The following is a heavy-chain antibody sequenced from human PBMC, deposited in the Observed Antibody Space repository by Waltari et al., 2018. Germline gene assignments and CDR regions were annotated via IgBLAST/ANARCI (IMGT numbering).Heavy chain of an antibody. CDR1: GYTFTGYY. CDR3: AREKITMVRGVHDAFDI. CDR2: INPNSGGT. J-gene: IGHJ3*02. V-gene: IGHV1-2*04. Sequence: QVQLVQSGAEVKKPGASVKVSCKASGYTFTGYYMHWVRQAPGQGLEWMGWINPNSGGTNYAQKFQGWVTMTRDTSISTAYMELSRLRSDGTAVYYCAREKITMVRGVHDAFDIWGQGTMVTVSS. D-gene: IGHD3-10*01.